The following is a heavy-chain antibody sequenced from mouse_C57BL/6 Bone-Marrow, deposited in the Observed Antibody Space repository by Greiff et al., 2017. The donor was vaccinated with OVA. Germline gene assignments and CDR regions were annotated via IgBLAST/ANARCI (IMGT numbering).Heavy chain of an antibody. CDR2: ISNLAYSI. J-gene: IGHJ2*01. Sequence: EVKLMESGGGLVQPGGSLKLSCAASGFTFSDYGMAWVRQAPRKGPEWVAFISNLAYSIYYADTVTGRFTISRENAKNTLYLEMSSLRSEDTAMYYCARRKYYFDYWGQGTTLTVSS. CDR1: GFTFSDYG. CDR3: ARRKYYFDY. V-gene: IGHV5-15*01.